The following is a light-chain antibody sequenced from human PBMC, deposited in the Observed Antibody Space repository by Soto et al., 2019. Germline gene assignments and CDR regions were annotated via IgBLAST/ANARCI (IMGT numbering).Light chain of an antibody. CDR2: DVS. CDR1: SSDVGGYNY. J-gene: IGLJ1*01. Sequence: QSALTQPASVSGSPGQSITISCTGTSSDVGGYNYVSWYQQHPGKAPKLMIYDVSNRPSGVSNRFSGSKSGNTASLTISGLQAEDVADYYCSSYTSSSALGFGTGTK. CDR3: SSYTSSSALG. V-gene: IGLV2-14*01.